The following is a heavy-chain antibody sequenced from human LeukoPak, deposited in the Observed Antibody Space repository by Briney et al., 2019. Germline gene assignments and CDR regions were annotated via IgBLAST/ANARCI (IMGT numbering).Heavy chain of an antibody. D-gene: IGHD3-10*01. CDR3: AKSAMVREVIAYSFDS. V-gene: IGHV3-7*01. CDR2: IKQDGSEK. Sequence: PGGSLRLSCAASGFTFSSYWMSWVRQAPGKGLEWVANIKQDGSEKYYVDSVKGRFTISRDNAKNSLYLQMNSLRADGTAVYYCAKSAMVREVIAYSFDSWGQGTLVTVSS. J-gene: IGHJ4*02. CDR1: GFTFSSYW.